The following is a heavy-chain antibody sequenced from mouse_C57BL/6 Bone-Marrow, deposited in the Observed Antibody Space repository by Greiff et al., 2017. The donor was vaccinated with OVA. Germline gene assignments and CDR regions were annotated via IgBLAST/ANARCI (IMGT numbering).Heavy chain of an antibody. J-gene: IGHJ1*03. D-gene: IGHD1-1*01. Sequence: QVQLQQPGAELVMPGASVKLSCKASGYTFTSYWMHWVKQRPGQGLEWIGEIDPSDSYTNYNQKFKGKSTLTVDKSSSTAYMQLSSLTSEDSAVYYSAMGYSSSPYWYFDVWGTGTTVTVSS. CDR1: GYTFTSYW. CDR2: IDPSDSYT. CDR3: AMGYSSSPYWYFDV. V-gene: IGHV1-69*01.